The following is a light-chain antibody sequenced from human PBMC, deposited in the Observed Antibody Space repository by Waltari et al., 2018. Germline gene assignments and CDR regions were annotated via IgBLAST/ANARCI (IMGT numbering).Light chain of an antibody. CDR1: ENVGND. CDR3: QQSRRWPQRT. CDR2: FAN. J-gene: IGKJ2*01. Sequence: EIVMTQSPVTVSVSPGEAITLSCTASENVGNDVAWYRHKPGQPPRLLIYFANSRATGVPARISGSGSGTDFTLSISSLESEDFAFYYCQQSRRWPQRTFGQGTKLEI. V-gene: IGKV3D-15*01.